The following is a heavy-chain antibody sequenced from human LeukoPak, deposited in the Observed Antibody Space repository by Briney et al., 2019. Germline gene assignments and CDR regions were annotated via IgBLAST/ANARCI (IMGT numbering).Heavy chain of an antibody. V-gene: IGHV3-23*01. CDR2: ISSSGNT. Sequence: GGSLRLSCAASGFTFSRSAMTWVRQTPGKGLDWVSSISSSGNTYYADSVKGRFAISRDNSRNTLFLQMNSLRVDDTAVYYCARPGCGGNCYYRMDVWGKGTTVTVSS. J-gene: IGHJ6*04. CDR1: GFTFSRSA. D-gene: IGHD2-21*01. CDR3: ARPGCGGNCYYRMDV.